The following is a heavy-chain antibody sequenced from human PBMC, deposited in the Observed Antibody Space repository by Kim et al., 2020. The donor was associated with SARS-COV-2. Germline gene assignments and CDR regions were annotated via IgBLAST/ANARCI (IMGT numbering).Heavy chain of an antibody. D-gene: IGHD6-13*01. CDR3: ARDSIAAAGTIMYYFDY. Sequence: SRVTISVDKSKNRFSLKLSSVTAADTAVYYCARDSIAAAGTIMYYFDYWGQGTLVTVSS. V-gene: IGHV4-4*02. J-gene: IGHJ4*02.